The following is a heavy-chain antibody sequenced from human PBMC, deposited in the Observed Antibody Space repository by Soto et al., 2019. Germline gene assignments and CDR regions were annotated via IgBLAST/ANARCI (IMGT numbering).Heavy chain of an antibody. CDR3: AKDSAFIPTSGDGTIDS. CDR1: GGSISSHY. Sequence: PSETLSLTCTVSGGSISSHYWSWVRQAPGKGLEWVSSVSGSGSNTYHADSVKGRFTISRDNSKSTLYLQMNSLRAEDTAVYYCAKDSAFIPTSGDGTIDSWGQGTQVTVSS. D-gene: IGHD1-1*01. CDR2: VSGSGSNT. J-gene: IGHJ4*02. V-gene: IGHV3-23*01.